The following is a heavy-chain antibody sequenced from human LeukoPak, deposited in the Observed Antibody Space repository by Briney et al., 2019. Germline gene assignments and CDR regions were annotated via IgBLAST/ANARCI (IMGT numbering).Heavy chain of an antibody. Sequence: GGSLRLSCAASGFTFSSYSMNWVRQAPGKGREWVSSIISSSSYIYYADSVKGRFTISRDNAKNSLYLQMDSLRAEDTAVYYCAREAALKYYYDSSGYYPLWGQGTLVTVSS. CDR1: GFTFSSYS. J-gene: IGHJ4*02. CDR2: IISSSSYI. CDR3: AREAALKYYYDSSGYYPL. D-gene: IGHD3-22*01. V-gene: IGHV3-21*01.